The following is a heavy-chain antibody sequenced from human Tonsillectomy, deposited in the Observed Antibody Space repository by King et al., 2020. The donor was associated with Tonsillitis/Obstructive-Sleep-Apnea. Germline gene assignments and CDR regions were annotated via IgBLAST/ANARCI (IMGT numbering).Heavy chain of an antibody. CDR2: INHSGST. Sequence: VQLQQWGAGLLKPSETLSLTCAVYGGSFSAYYWSWIRQPPGKGLEWIGEINHSGSTKYNPSLKSRVIISLDTSKNQFSLKLSSVTAADPAVYYCARGDLLTGYYASTDFDYWGQGTLVTVSS. V-gene: IGHV4-34*01. CDR1: GGSFSAYY. J-gene: IGHJ4*02. D-gene: IGHD3-9*01. CDR3: ARGDLLTGYYASTDFDY.